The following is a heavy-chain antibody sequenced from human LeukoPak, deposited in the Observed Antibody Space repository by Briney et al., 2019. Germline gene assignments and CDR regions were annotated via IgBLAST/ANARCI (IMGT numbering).Heavy chain of an antibody. CDR1: GFTFSSYW. CDR3: ARWYSSGWYSDY. J-gene: IGHJ4*02. V-gene: IGHV3-7*01. D-gene: IGHD6-19*01. CDR2: IKQDGSEK. Sequence: GGSLRLSCAASGFTFSSYWMSWVRQAPGKGLEWVANIKQDGSEKYYVDSVKGRFTISRDNAKNTVYLQMNSLRAEDTAVYYCARWYSSGWYSDYWGQGTLVTVSS.